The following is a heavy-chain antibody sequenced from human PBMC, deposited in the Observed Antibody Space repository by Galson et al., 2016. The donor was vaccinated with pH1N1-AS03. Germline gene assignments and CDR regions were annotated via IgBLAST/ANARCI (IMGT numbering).Heavy chain of an antibody. V-gene: IGHV3-30*02. J-gene: IGHJ4*02. D-gene: IGHD3-10*01. CDR1: GFTFSYYG. Sequence: SLRLSCAASGFTFSYYGMHWVRQAPGKGLEWVASIRNDGSNEHYADTVKGRFTISRDNSKNTLHLQMNSLTPEATAVYYRAKDQGGSGRPGYWGQGTLVTVSS. CDR3: AKDQGGSGRPGY. CDR2: IRNDGSNE.